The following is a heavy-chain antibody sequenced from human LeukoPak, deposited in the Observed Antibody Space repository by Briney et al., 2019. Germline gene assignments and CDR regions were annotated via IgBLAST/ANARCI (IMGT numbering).Heavy chain of an antibody. CDR2: IYDSGST. CDR3: ARVRKLLRTFDY. D-gene: IGHD1-26*01. J-gene: IGHJ4*02. Sequence: SETLSVTCTVSGGSIRSSYYCWGWVRQPPGEGRGWNVSIYDSGSTYYNPPRKSRVTISVDTSKNQFSLKLNSVTAADTAVYYCARVRKLLRTFDYWGQGTLVTVSS. CDR1: GGSIRSSYYC. V-gene: IGHV4-39*01.